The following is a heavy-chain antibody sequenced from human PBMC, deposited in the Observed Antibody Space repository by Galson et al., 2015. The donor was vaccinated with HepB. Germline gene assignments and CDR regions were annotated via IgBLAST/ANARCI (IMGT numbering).Heavy chain of an antibody. Sequence: SLRLSCAASGFTFSSYAMYWVRQAPGKGLEWVAVIWYDGSKKYYAESVKGRFTISRDNSKNTVNLQMNSLRAEDTAVYYCAKDEVDEIEYIWKPYHYYGLGVWGQGTTVTVSS. V-gene: IGHV3-33*06. J-gene: IGHJ6*02. CDR3: AKDEVDEIEYIWKPYHYYGLGV. D-gene: IGHD1-1*01. CDR1: GFTFSSYA. CDR2: IWYDGSKK.